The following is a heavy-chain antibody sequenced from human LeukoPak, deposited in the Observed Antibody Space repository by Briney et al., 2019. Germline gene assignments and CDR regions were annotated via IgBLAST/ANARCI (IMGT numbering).Heavy chain of an antibody. V-gene: IGHV4-39*07. D-gene: IGHD4-11*01. Sequence: SETLSLTCTVSDASISNPSYHWGWIRQPPGKGLEWIGSMYYTGITYYDPSLKGRVTISLDTSKNQFSLKLNSVTAADTAVYYCARNSDYSWLSFDDWGQGTLVTVSS. CDR3: ARNSDYSWLSFDD. CDR2: MYYTGIT. J-gene: IGHJ4*02. CDR1: DASISNPSYH.